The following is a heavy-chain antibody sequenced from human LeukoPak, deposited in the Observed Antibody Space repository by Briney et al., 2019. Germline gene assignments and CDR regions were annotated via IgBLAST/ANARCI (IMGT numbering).Heavy chain of an antibody. CDR3: ARASPVDSSLDY. V-gene: IGHV3-13*01. J-gene: IGHJ4*02. CDR2: IGTAGDT. Sequence: SGGSLRLSCAASGFTFSSYDMHWVRQATGKGLEWVSAIGTAGDTYYPGSVKGRFTISRENAKNSLYLQMNSLRAGDTAVYYCARASPVDSSLDYWGQGTLVTVSS. CDR1: GFTFSSYD. D-gene: IGHD2-21*01.